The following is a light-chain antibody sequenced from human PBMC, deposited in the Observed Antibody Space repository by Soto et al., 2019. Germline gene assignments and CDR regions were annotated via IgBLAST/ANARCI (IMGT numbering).Light chain of an antibody. J-gene: IGKJ3*01. CDR3: QQFGRSLT. V-gene: IGKV3-20*01. Sequence: EMVLMQSPGTLSLSPGERATLSCRASQSVSSSYLAWYQQKPGQAPRLLIYGASSRATGIPDRFSGSGSGTDFTLTISRLEPEDFEVYYCQQFGRSLTFGPGTKVDIK. CDR1: QSVSSSY. CDR2: GAS.